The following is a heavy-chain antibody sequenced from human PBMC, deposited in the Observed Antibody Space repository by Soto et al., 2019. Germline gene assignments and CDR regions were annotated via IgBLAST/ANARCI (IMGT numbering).Heavy chain of an antibody. CDR3: ARDEWIDCSSTSCYRFDY. Sequence: SLRLSCAASGFTFSDYYMSWIRQAPGKGLEWVSYISSSGSTIYYADSVKGRFTISRDNAKNSLYLQMNSLRAEDTAVYYCARDEWIDCSSTSCYRFDYWGQGTLVTVSS. D-gene: IGHD2-2*01. J-gene: IGHJ4*02. CDR1: GFTFSDYY. CDR2: ISSSGSTI. V-gene: IGHV3-11*01.